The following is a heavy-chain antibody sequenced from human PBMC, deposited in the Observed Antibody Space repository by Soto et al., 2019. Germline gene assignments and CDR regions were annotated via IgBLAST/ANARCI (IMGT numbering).Heavy chain of an antibody. D-gene: IGHD6-13*01. CDR2: MNPNSGNT. Sequence: QVQLVQSGAEVKKPGASVKVSCKASGYTFTSYDINWVRQATGQGLEWMGWMNPNSGNTGYAQKLQGRVTMTRNTSISTAYMELSSLRSEDTAVYYCARERAMGIAVAGGANWFDPWGQGTLITVSS. CDR3: ARERAMGIAVAGGANWFDP. J-gene: IGHJ5*02. V-gene: IGHV1-8*01. CDR1: GYTFTSYD.